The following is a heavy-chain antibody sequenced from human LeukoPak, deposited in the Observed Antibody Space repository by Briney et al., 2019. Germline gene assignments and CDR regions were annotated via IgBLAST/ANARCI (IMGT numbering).Heavy chain of an antibody. CDR1: GFTSSTYA. D-gene: IGHD3-10*01. V-gene: IGHV3-23*01. Sequence: GGSLRLSCAASGFTSSTYAMSWVRRAPEKGLEWVSSITRTGDNTYYADSVKGRFTISRDNSQNTLYLQMNSLRAEDTALYYCAKSGASGSYYAPLNSWGQGTLVTVSS. J-gene: IGHJ5*02. CDR3: AKSGASGSYYAPLNS. CDR2: ITRTGDNT.